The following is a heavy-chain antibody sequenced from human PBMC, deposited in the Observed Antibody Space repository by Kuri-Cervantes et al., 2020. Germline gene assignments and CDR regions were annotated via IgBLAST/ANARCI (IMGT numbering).Heavy chain of an antibody. CDR1: GFTFSSYA. D-gene: IGHD3-22*01. J-gene: IGHJ4*02. Sequence: GGSLRLSCAASGFTFSSYAMTWVRQAAGKGLEWVSAISRSGDGTNYADSVKGRFTISRDNSKNTLYLQMNSLRAEDTAVYYCAGGYDSSGYYFYRFDYWGQGTLVTVSS. CDR3: AGGYDSSGYYFYRFDY. CDR2: ISRSGDGT. V-gene: IGHV3-23*01.